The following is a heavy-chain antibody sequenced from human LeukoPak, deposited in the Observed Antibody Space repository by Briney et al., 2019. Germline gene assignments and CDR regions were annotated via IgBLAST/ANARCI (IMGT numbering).Heavy chain of an antibody. CDR2: IYYSGST. J-gene: IGHJ4*02. CDR1: GGSISSYY. D-gene: IGHD3-10*01. Sequence: SETLSLTCTVSGGSISSYYWSWVRQPPGKGLEWIGYIYYSGSTNYNPSLKSRVTISVDTSKNQFSLKLSSVTAADTAVYYCARAVVRVRFDYWGQGTLVTVSS. V-gene: IGHV4-59*08. CDR3: ARAVVRVRFDY.